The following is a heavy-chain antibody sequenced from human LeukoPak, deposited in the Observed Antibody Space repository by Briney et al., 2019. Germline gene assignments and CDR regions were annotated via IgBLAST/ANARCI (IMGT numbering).Heavy chain of an antibody. Sequence: ASVKVSCKASGYTFTSYYMHWVRQAPGQGLEWMGIINPSGGSTSYAQKFQGRVTMTRDTSTSTVYMELSSLRSEDTAVYYCAREGRGWLQSYPRAFDIWGQGTMVTVSS. CDR2: INPSGGST. CDR3: AREGRGWLQSYPRAFDI. V-gene: IGHV1-46*01. J-gene: IGHJ3*02. D-gene: IGHD5-24*01. CDR1: GYTFTSYY.